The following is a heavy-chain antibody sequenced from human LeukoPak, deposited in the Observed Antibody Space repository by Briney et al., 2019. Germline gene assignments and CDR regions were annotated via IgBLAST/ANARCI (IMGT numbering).Heavy chain of an antibody. Sequence: SETLSLTCTVSGGSISSGSYYWSWIRQPAGKGLEWIGRIYTSGSTNYNPSLKSRVTMSVDTSKNQFSLKLSSVTAADTAVYYCARGLRRDYFDYWGQGTLVTVSS. CDR2: IYTSGST. CDR1: GGSISSGSYY. V-gene: IGHV4-61*02. J-gene: IGHJ4*02. CDR3: ARGLRRDYFDY. D-gene: IGHD2-21*01.